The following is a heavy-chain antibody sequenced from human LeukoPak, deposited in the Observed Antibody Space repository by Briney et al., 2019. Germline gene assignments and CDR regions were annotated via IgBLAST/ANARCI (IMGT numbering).Heavy chain of an antibody. V-gene: IGHV3-11*01. Sequence: LSLTCTVSGGSISSYYWSWIRQAPGKGLEWVSYISSSGSTIYYADSVKGRFTISRDNAKNSLYLQMNSLRAEDTAVYYCAREYNWNAIYFDYWGQGTLVTVSS. CDR1: GGSISSYY. D-gene: IGHD1-1*01. CDR3: AREYNWNAIYFDY. J-gene: IGHJ4*02. CDR2: ISSSGSTI.